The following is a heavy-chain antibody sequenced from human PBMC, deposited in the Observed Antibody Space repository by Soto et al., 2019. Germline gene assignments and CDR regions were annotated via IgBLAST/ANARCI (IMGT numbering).Heavy chain of an antibody. CDR2: INPSGGST. J-gene: IGHJ6*02. V-gene: IGHV1-46*01. CDR3: ARSSGGRGMDV. CDR1: GYTFTSYY. Sequence: QVQLVQSGAEVKKPGASVKVSCKASGYTFTSYYMHWLRQAPGQGLEWMGIINPSGGSTSYAQKFQGRVTMTRDTSTSTVYIELSSLRSEDKAVYYCARSSGGRGMDVWGQGTTVTVAS. D-gene: IGHD3-16*01.